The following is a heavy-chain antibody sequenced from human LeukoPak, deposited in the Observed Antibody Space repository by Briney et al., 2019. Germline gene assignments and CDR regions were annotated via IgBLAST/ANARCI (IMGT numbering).Heavy chain of an antibody. D-gene: IGHD5-12*01. Sequence: PGGSLRLSCAASGFTFSNAWMSWVRQAPGKGLEWVGRIKSKTDGGTTDYAAPVKGRLTISRDDSKNTLYLQMNSLKTEDTAVYYCTTTNVVATISPDYWGQGTLVTVYS. V-gene: IGHV3-15*01. CDR3: TTTNVVATISPDY. CDR1: GFTFSNAW. J-gene: IGHJ4*02. CDR2: IKSKTDGGTT.